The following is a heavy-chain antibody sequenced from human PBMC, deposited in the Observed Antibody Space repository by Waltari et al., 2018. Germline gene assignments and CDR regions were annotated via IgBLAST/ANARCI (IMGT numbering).Heavy chain of an antibody. CDR3: AKRIQQNGLDL. CDR1: GGSISSSSYD. J-gene: IGHJ6*02. Sequence: QLQLQESGPGLVKPSETLSLTCSVPGGSISSSSYDWSWIRQPPGKGLEWIGSIYYTGTTYYNPSLKSRLTISVDTSKNQFSLKLTSVTAADTAVYYCAKRIQQNGLDLWGQGTTVIVS. CDR2: IYYTGTT. V-gene: IGHV4-39*01. D-gene: IGHD1-1*01.